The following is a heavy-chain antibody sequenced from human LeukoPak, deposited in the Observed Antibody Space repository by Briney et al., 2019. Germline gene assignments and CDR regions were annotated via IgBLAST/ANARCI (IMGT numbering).Heavy chain of an antibody. D-gene: IGHD2-15*01. CDR1: GGSISSYY. V-gene: IGHV4-59*06. CDR2: IYYSGST. Sequence: SETLSLTCTVSGGSISSYYWSWIRQPPGKGLEWIGFIYYSGSTYYNPSLKSRVTISVDTSKNHFSLKVSSVTAADTAVYYCARWSPYYFDYWGQGTLVTVSS. J-gene: IGHJ4*02. CDR3: ARWSPYYFDY.